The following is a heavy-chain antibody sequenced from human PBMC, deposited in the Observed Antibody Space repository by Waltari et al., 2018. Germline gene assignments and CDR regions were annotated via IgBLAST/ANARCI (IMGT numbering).Heavy chain of an antibody. V-gene: IGHV3-21*01. D-gene: IGHD6-19*01. Sequence: EVQLVESGGGLVKPGGSLRLSCSASGFTFSSHSMTWVRQAPGKGLEWVSSISSSSSYIYYADSVKGRFTISRDNAKNSLYLQMNSLRAEDTAVYYCARGVAGTFDYWGQGTLVTVYS. J-gene: IGHJ4*02. CDR1: GFTFSSHS. CDR2: ISSSSSYI. CDR3: ARGVAGTFDY.